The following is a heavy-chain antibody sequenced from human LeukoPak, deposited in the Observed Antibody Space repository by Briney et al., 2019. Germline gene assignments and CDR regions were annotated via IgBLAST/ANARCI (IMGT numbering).Heavy chain of an antibody. D-gene: IGHD1-26*01. CDR3: AIHTSYSGTFLVRDYYHFYYMDV. CDR1: GDSFTKSW. J-gene: IGHJ6*03. Sequence: GESLKISCKGSGDSFTKSWIGWVRQMPGKGLEWVGIIYPDDSDTRYSPSFEGQVTISADRSISPAYLQWSSLRASDTAVYYCAIHTSYSGTFLVRDYYHFYYMDVWGKGTTVTVSS. CDR2: IYPDDSDT. V-gene: IGHV5-51*01.